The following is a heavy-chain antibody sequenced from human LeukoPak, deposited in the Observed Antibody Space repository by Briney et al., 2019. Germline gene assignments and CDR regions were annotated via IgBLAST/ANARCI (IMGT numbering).Heavy chain of an antibody. D-gene: IGHD5-12*01. CDR2: IRYDGSNK. Sequence: GGSLRLSCAASGFTFSSYGMHWVRQAPGKGLEWVAFIRYDGSNKYYADSVKGRFTISRDNAKNSLYLQMNSLRAEDTAVYYCAKDRKWLRYDYDYWGQGTLVTVSS. CDR3: AKDRKWLRYDYDY. V-gene: IGHV3-30*02. CDR1: GFTFSSYG. J-gene: IGHJ4*02.